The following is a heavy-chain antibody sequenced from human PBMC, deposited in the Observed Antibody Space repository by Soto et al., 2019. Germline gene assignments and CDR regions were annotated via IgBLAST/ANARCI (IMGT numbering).Heavy chain of an antibody. V-gene: IGHV3-30*18. CDR2: ISYDGSNK. J-gene: IGHJ4*02. Sequence: QVQLVESGGAVVQPGKSLRLSCAASGFTFSSYGMYWIRQAPGKGLGWAAAISYDGSNKFHADSVKGRFTISRDNSQNTLYLQMNNLCTEDTAVYYCAKDIVRYTYGACDNWGQGALVTVSS. D-gene: IGHD5-18*01. CDR1: GFTFSSYG. CDR3: AKDIVRYTYGACDN.